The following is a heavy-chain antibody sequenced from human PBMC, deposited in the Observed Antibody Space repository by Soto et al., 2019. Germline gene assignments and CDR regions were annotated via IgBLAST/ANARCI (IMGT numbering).Heavy chain of an antibody. Sequence: SGGSLRLSCAASGFTFSSYGMHWVRQAPGKGLEWVAVISYDGSNKYYADSVKGRFTISRDNSKNTLYLQMNSLRAEDTAVYYCAKVGTPRGVAAAFYGMDVWGQGTTVTVSS. V-gene: IGHV3-30*18. CDR1: GFTFSSYG. CDR2: ISYDGSNK. J-gene: IGHJ6*02. CDR3: AKVGTPRGVAAAFYGMDV. D-gene: IGHD6-13*01.